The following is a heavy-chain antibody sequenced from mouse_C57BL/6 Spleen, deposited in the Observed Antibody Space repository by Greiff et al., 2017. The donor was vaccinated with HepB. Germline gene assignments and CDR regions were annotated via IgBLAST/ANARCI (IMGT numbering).Heavy chain of an antibody. CDR1: GFTFSDYG. J-gene: IGHJ3*01. V-gene: IGHV5-17*01. D-gene: IGHD3-2*02. CDR3: AGTSSVLAWFAY. CDR2: ISSGSSTI. Sequence: EVQLQESGGGLVKPGGSLKLSCAASGFTFSDYGMHWVRQAPEKGLEWVAYISSGSSTIYYADTVKGRFTIARDNAKNTLFLQMTSLRSEDTAMYYCAGTSSVLAWFAYWGQGTLVTVSA.